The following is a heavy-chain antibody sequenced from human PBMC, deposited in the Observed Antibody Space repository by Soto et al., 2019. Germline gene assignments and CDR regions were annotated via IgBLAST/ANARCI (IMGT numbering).Heavy chain of an antibody. Sequence: QMHLVESGGRVVQPGRSLTLSCVASGFTFTSDGIHWVRQAPGKGLEWVAVIWYDGSNKYYGDSVKGRFSISRDNSKNTVYLQMKSLRAEDTAVYYCARVRRFLEWLDYWGQGTLVSVSS. J-gene: IGHJ4*02. CDR3: ARVRRFLEWLDY. V-gene: IGHV3-33*01. CDR2: IWYDGSNK. CDR1: GFTFTSDG. D-gene: IGHD3-3*01.